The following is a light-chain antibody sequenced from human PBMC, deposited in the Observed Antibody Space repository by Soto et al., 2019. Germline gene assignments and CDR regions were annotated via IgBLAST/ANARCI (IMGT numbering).Light chain of an antibody. CDR2: DAS. Sequence: EIVMTQSPATLSVSPGERAILSCRASQSISINLAWYQQKPGQAPRLLISDASTRATGIPARFSGSGSGTEFTLNISRLEPEDFAVYYCLQYGSSGTVGQGTKVDSK. CDR3: LQYGSSGT. J-gene: IGKJ1*01. V-gene: IGKV3-15*01. CDR1: QSISIN.